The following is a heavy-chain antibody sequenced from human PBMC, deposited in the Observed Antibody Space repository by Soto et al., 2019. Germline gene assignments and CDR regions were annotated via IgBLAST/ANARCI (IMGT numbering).Heavy chain of an antibody. V-gene: IGHV4-34*01. CDR1: GGSFSGYY. Sequence: SETLSLTCAVYGGSFSGYYWSWIRQPPGKGLEWIGEINHSGSTNYNPSLKSRVTISVDTSKNQFSLKLSSVTAADTAVYYCARGKKARRYYYYYYMDVWGKGTTVTVSS. J-gene: IGHJ6*03. CDR2: INHSGST. CDR3: ARGKKARRYYYYYYMDV.